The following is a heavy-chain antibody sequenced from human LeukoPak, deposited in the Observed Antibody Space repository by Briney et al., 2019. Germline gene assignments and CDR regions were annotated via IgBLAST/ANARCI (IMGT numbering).Heavy chain of an antibody. CDR3: ARGGDVYYYYYMDV. CDR2: INPNSGGT. D-gene: IGHD4-17*01. Sequence: GASVKVSCKASGYTFTGYYMHWVRQAPGQGLEWMGRINPNSGGTNYAQKFQGRVTMTRDTSISTAYMELSRLRSDDTAVYYCARGGDVYYYYYMDVWGQGTTVTVSS. V-gene: IGHV1-2*06. J-gene: IGHJ6*03. CDR1: GYTFTGYY.